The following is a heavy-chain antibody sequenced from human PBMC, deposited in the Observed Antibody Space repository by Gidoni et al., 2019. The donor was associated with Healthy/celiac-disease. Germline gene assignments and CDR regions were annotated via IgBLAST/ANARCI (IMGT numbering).Heavy chain of an antibody. J-gene: IGHJ4*02. V-gene: IGHV4-34*01. CDR3: ARGRIVGGWYDAGDY. CDR1: GGSFSGYY. D-gene: IGHD6-19*01. CDR2: INHSGST. Sequence: QVQLQQWGAGLLKPSETLSLTCAVYGGSFSGYYWSWIRQPPGKGLEWIGEINHSGSTNYNPSLKSRVTISVDTSKNQFSLKLSSVTAADTAVYYCARGRIVGGWYDAGDYWGQGTLVTVSS.